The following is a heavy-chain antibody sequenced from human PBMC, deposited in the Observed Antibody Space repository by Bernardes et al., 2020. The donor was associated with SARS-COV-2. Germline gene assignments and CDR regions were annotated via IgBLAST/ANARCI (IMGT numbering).Heavy chain of an antibody. D-gene: IGHD1-26*01. CDR1: GFTFDDYA. J-gene: IGHJ5*01. V-gene: IGHV3-9*01. CDR3: AKDTGEVGMAFFDF. Sequence: GGSLRLSCVVSGFTFDDYAMHWVRQPPGKGLEWVSSISWDSDNIGYADFVKGRFTISRDNAKNSLYLHMDSLRADDTALYYCAKDTGEVGMAFFDFWGQGTQVTVSS. CDR2: ISWDSDNI.